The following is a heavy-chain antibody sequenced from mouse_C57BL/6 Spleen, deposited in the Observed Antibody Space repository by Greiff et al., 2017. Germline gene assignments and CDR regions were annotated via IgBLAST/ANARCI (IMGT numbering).Heavy chain of an antibody. J-gene: IGHJ2*01. CDR3: ARGTIVTTDYFDY. CDR1: GFTFSSYA. Sequence: EVKLVESGGGLVKPGGSLKLSCAASGFTFSSYAMSWVRQTPEKRLEWVATISDGGSYTYYPDNVKGRFTISRDNAKNNLYLQMSHLKSEDTAMYYCARGTIVTTDYFDYWGQGTTLTVSS. D-gene: IGHD2-5*01. V-gene: IGHV5-4*03. CDR2: ISDGGSYT.